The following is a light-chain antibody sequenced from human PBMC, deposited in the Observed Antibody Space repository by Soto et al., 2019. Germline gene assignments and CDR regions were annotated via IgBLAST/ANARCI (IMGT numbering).Light chain of an antibody. V-gene: IGKV1-5*01. CDR3: QQYNTYST. CDR1: QSISRW. CDR2: DAS. J-gene: IGKJ5*01. Sequence: DIQMTQSPSTLSASVGYRVTITCLASQSISRWLAWYQQKPGKAPKALIYDASTLRSGVPSSFSGGGSGTEFTLTISSLQPDDFATYYCQQYNTYSTFGQGTRLEIK.